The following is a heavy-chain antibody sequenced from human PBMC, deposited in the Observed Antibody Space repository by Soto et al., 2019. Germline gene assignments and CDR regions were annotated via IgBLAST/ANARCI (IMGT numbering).Heavy chain of an antibody. J-gene: IGHJ3*02. CDR1: GGTLSDHG. V-gene: IGHV1-69*06. CDR3: ARGVYGSGNYYTGPSAFDI. CDR2: TIPVFNTA. D-gene: IGHD3-10*01. Sequence: QVQLEQSGAEVKKPGSSVKISCKASGGTLSDHGVSWLRQAPGQGLEWVGGTIPVFNTANYAPKFQGRGTIAADKSTNIAYRELGSLRSDDTAFYYCARGVYGSGNYYTGPSAFDIWGQGTLVIVSS.